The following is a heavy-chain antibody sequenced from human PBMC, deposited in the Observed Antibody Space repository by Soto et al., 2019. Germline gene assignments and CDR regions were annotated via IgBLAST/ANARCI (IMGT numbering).Heavy chain of an antibody. CDR2: ISYDGSNK. CDR1: GFTFSSYG. J-gene: IGHJ4*02. CDR3: ARDRSMIVVVPGY. D-gene: IGHD3-22*01. V-gene: IGHV3-30*09. Sequence: QVQLVESGGGVVQPGRSLRLSCAASGFTFSSYGMHWVRQAPGKGLEWVSFISYDGSNKFYADSVKGRFAISRDNSKNTVYLQMNSLTAEDTAVYYCARDRSMIVVVPGYWGQGTLVTVSS.